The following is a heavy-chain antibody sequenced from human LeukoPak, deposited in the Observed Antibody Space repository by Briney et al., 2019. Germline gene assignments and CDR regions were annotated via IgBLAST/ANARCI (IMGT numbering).Heavy chain of an antibody. CDR1: GFTFSSYG. D-gene: IGHD2-2*01. CDR3: AKGQGLYAPLRNYGMDV. CDR2: ISYDGSND. V-gene: IGHV3-30*18. Sequence: GRSLRLSCAAPGFTFSSYGMNWVRQALGKGVEGVAAISYDGSNDFYADSVKGRFTISRDNSKNTLYLQMNSLRAEDTALYYCAKGQGLYAPLRNYGMDVWGQGTTVTVSS. J-gene: IGHJ6*02.